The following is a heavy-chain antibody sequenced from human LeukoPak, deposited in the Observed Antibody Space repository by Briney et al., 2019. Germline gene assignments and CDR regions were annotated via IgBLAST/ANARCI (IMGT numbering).Heavy chain of an antibody. Sequence: GGSLRLSCAASGFTFSSSTMNWVRQAPGKGLEWVSYISGGSSTRDYADSVKGRFTISRDNAKNSLYLHMNSLRAEDTAVYYCARGPGNPFDYWGQGTLVTVSS. CDR2: ISGGSSTR. V-gene: IGHV3-48*04. D-gene: IGHD1-14*01. CDR3: ARGPGNPFDY. J-gene: IGHJ4*02. CDR1: GFTFSSST.